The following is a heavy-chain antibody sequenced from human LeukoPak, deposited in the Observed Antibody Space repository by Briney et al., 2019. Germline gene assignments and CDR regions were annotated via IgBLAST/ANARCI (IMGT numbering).Heavy chain of an antibody. CDR1: GFTFSSYS. J-gene: IGHJ6*02. V-gene: IGHV3-48*04. Sequence: QPGGSLRLSCAASGFTFSSYSMNWVRQAPGKGLEWVSYISSSSSTIYYADSVKGRFTISRDNAKNSLYLQMNSLRAEDTAVYYCAREDRIVVVTGYYYYYGMDVWGQGTTVTVSS. CDR3: AREDRIVVVTGYYYYYGMDV. D-gene: IGHD2-21*02. CDR2: ISSSSSTI.